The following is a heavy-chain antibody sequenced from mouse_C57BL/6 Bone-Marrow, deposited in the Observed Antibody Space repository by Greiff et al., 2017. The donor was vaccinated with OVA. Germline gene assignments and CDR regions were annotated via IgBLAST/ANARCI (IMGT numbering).Heavy chain of an antibody. CDR3: ASVYGNYWYFDV. Sequence: VQLQQSGPGLVKPSQSLSLTCSVTGYSITSGYYWNWIRQFPGNKLEWMGYISYDGSNNYNPSLKNRISITRDTSKNQFFLKLNSVTTEDTATYYCASVYGNYWYFDVWGTGTTVTVSS. D-gene: IGHD2-1*01. V-gene: IGHV3-6*01. CDR1: GYSITSGYY. CDR2: ISYDGSN. J-gene: IGHJ1*03.